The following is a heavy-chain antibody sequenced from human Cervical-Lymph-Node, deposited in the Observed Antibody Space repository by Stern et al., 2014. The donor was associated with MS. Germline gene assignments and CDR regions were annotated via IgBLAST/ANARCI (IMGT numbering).Heavy chain of an antibody. V-gene: IGHV4-4*02. CDR2: IYHSASN. D-gene: IGHD2/OR15-2a*01. Sequence: VQLVESGPGLVQPSGTLSLTCTVSGGSIDGSDWWSLVRPPPGKGLGWLGDIYHSASNNSNPTLTRQGRISVSTYKTQYSLNLSSVTAADSAVYYCARAGLYDYWGQGTLVTVSS. CDR3: ARAGLYDY. J-gene: IGHJ4*02. CDR1: GGSIDGSDW.